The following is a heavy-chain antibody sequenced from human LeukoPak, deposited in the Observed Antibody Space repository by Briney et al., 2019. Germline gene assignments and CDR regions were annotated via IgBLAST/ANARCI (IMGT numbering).Heavy chain of an antibody. V-gene: IGHV3-21*01. D-gene: IGHD3-3*01. CDR3: ARGLFGVINPTDY. J-gene: IGHJ4*02. CDR1: GFTFSNYA. Sequence: GGSLRHSCAASGFTFSNYAMHWVRQAPGKGLEWVSSISSSGTYLYYADSVKGRFTISRDNAKDSLYLQMNSLRVEDTAVYFCARGLFGVINPTDYWGQGTLVTVSS. CDR2: ISSSGTYL.